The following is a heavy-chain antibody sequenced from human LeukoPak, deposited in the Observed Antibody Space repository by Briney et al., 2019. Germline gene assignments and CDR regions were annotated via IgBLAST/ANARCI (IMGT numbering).Heavy chain of an antibody. CDR3: VKRHRQQVTRDDYYYMDV. J-gene: IGHJ6*03. CDR1: GFTFSSYA. D-gene: IGHD6-13*01. Sequence: PGGSLRLSCAASGFTFSSYAMSWVRQAPGKGLEWVSAISGSGGSTYYADSVKGRFTISRDNSKNTLYLQMNSLRAEDTAVYYCVKRHRQQVTRDDYYYMDVWGKGTTVTVSS. V-gene: IGHV3-23*01. CDR2: ISGSGGST.